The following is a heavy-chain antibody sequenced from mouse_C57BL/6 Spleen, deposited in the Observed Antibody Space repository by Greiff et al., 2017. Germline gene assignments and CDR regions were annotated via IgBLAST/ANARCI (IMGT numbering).Heavy chain of an antibody. CDR2: ISSGGSYT. CDR1: GFTFSSDG. Sequence: EVKLMESGGDLVKPGGSLKLSCAASGFTFSSDGMSWVRQTPDKRLEWVATISSGGSYTYYPASVKGRFTISRDNAKNTLYLQRSSLKSEDTAMYYCARQGVVYCDYWGQGATLSVSS. V-gene: IGHV5-6*01. J-gene: IGHJ2*01. D-gene: IGHD1-3*01. CDR3: ARQGVVYCDY.